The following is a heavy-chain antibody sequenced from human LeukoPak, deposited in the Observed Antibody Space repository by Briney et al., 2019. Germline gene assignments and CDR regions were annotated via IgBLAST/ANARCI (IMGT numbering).Heavy chain of an antibody. D-gene: IGHD4-17*01. CDR3: ARDLLYGDSVDY. Sequence: GGSLRLTCAASGFTFSSYSMNWVRQAPGKGLEWVSSISSSSSYIYYADSVKGRFTISRDNAKNSLYLQMNSLRAEDTAVYYCARDLLYGDSVDYWGQGTLVTVSS. CDR1: GFTFSSYS. V-gene: IGHV3-21*01. CDR2: ISSSSSYI. J-gene: IGHJ4*02.